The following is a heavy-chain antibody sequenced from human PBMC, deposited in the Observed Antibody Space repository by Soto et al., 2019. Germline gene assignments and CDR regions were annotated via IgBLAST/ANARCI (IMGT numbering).Heavy chain of an antibody. V-gene: IGHV4-30-4*08. CDR1: GGSISSGDYY. CDR2: IYYTGST. D-gene: IGHD6-13*01. Sequence: QVQLQESGPGLVKPSQTLSLTFPVYGGSISSGDYYWSWIRQPPGNALQWIGYIYYTGSTYYNPSLKSRVTKTVDTSKSQCSLKLTSVTAADTAVYYCASYVDSSQYGRHFDYWGRGTLVTVSS. J-gene: IGHJ4*02. CDR3: ASYVDSSQYGRHFDY.